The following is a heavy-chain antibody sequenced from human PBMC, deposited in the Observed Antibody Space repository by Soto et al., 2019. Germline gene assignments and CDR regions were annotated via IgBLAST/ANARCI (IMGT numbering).Heavy chain of an antibody. D-gene: IGHD6-19*01. J-gene: IGHJ4*02. CDR2: ISGSGGST. Sequence: EVQLLESGGGLVQPGGSLRLSCAASGFTAMSWVRQAPGKGLEWVSVISGSGGSTYYADSVKGRFTISRDNSKNTLYLQMNSLRAEDTAVYYCAKLSSGWFGPFDYWGQGTLGTVSS. CDR3: AKLSSGWFGPFDY. CDR1: GFTA. V-gene: IGHV3-23*01.